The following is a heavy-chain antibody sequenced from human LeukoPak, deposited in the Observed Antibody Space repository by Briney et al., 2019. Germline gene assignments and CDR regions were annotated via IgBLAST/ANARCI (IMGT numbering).Heavy chain of an antibody. CDR2: ISSSSSTI. J-gene: IGHJ4*02. V-gene: IGHV3-48*01. Sequence: GGSLRLSCAASGFTFSSYEMNWVRQAPGKGLEWVSYISSSSSTIYYADSVKGRFTISRDNAKNSLYLQMNSLRAEDTAVCYCAREGESGYDYEGYFDYWGQGTLVTVSS. CDR3: AREGESGYDYEGYFDY. D-gene: IGHD5-12*01. CDR1: GFTFSSYE.